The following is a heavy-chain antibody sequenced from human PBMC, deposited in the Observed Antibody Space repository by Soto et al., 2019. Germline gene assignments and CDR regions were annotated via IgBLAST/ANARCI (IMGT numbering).Heavy chain of an antibody. D-gene: IGHD3-22*01. Sequence: SETLSLTCTASGGSINSGNYYWSWIRQHPGKGLEWIGYISSSGNPFYKPSLKSRLTISLDPSENQFSLKLGSVTDADTALYYCARGVEPITLVVTAFDVWGQGTRVTVS. CDR1: GGSINSGNYY. V-gene: IGHV4-31*03. J-gene: IGHJ3*01. CDR2: ISSSGNP. CDR3: ARGVEPITLVVTAFDV.